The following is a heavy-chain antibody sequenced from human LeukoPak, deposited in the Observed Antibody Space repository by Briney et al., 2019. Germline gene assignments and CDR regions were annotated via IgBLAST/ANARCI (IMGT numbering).Heavy chain of an antibody. D-gene: IGHD4-11*01. J-gene: IGHJ1*01. Sequence: GGSLRLSCAASGFTFFTYNMNWVRQAPGKGLEWVSYISVNSGAIYYADSVKGRFTISRDNAQKSLYLQMNSLRVEDTAVYYCATYSTRNAREFQSWGQGTLVTVSS. CDR2: ISVNSGAI. V-gene: IGHV3-48*01. CDR3: ATYSTRNAREFQS. CDR1: GFTFFTYN.